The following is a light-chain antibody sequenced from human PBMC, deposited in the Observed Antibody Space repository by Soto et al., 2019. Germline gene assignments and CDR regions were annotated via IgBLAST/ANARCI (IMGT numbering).Light chain of an antibody. CDR1: SSDVGGYNY. Sequence: QSALTQPPSASGSPGQSVTISCTGTSSDVGGYNYVSWYQQHPGTAPKLMIYEVSKRPSGVPDRFSGSKSGNTASLTVSGLQAEDEAYYYGSSYAGGNNLVFGGGTKLTVL. V-gene: IGLV2-8*01. CDR2: EVS. CDR3: SSYAGGNNLV. J-gene: IGLJ2*01.